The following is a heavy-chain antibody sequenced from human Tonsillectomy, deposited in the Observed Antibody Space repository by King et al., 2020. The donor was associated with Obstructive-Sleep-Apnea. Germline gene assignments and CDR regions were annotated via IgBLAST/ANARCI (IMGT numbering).Heavy chain of an antibody. D-gene: IGHD3-22*01. CDR2: IYYSGST. J-gene: IGHJ4*02. CDR1: GGSISSGGYY. V-gene: IGHV4-31*03. CDR3: ARLTYYYDSSGYYSHYYFDY. Sequence: VQLQESGPGLVKPSQTLSLTCTVSGGSISSGGYYWSWIRQHPGKGLEWIGYIYYSGSTYYNPSLKSRVTISVDTSKNKFSLKLSSVTAADTAVYYCARLTYYYDSSGYYSHYYFDYWGQGTLVTVSS.